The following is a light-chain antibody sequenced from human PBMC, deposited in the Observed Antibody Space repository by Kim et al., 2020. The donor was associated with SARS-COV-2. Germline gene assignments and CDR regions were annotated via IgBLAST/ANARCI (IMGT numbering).Light chain of an antibody. J-gene: IGLJ3*02. Sequence: GQSITISCTGTSSDVGGYNYVSWYQQHPGTAPTLMIYDVSNRPSGVSNRFAGSKSGNTASLTISGLQAEDEADYYCSSYTSSSTGVFGGGTQLTVL. CDR3: SSYTSSSTGV. CDR2: DVS. V-gene: IGLV2-14*03. CDR1: SSDVGGYNY.